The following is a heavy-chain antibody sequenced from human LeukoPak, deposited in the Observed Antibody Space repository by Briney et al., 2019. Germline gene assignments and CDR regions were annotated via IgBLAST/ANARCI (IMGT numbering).Heavy chain of an antibody. D-gene: IGHD3-9*01. Sequence: GGSLRLSCAASGFTVSSNYMSWVRQAPGKGLEWVSVIYSGGSTYYADSVKGRFTISRDNSKNTLYLQMNSLRAEDTAVYYCAKDRLRYFDWSITDYWGQGTLVTVSS. CDR3: AKDRLRYFDWSITDY. J-gene: IGHJ4*02. V-gene: IGHV3-66*01. CDR1: GFTVSSNY. CDR2: IYSGGST.